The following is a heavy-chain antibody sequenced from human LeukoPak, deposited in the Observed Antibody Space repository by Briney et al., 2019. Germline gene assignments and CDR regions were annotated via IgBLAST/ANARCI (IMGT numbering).Heavy chain of an antibody. V-gene: IGHV1-46*01. CDR1: GYTFTSYY. CDR2: INPSGGST. CDR3: ARYEGYGSGSYYNGDYYFDY. J-gene: IGHJ4*02. Sequence: ASVKVSCKASGYTFTSYYMHWVRQAPGQGLEWMGIINPSGGSTSYAQKFQGRVTMTRDMSTSTVYMELSSLRSEDTAVYYCARYEGYGSGSYYNGDYYFDYWGQGTLVTVSS. D-gene: IGHD3-10*01.